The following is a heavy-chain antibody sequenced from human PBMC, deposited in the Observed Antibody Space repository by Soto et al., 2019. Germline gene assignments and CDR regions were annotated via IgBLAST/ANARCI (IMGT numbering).Heavy chain of an antibody. CDR1: GFTFDTYG. V-gene: IGHV3-33*03. D-gene: IGHD3-3*01. CDR3: ARSWNYYYYYGMDV. CDR2: IWYDGRNK. J-gene: IGHJ6*02. Sequence: PGGSLRLSCTASGFTFDTYGMHWVRQAPGKGLEWVAVIWYDGRNKYYADSVKGRFTISRDSSTNTLYLQMNSLRAEDTAVYSCARSWNYYYYYGMDVWGQGTTVTVSS.